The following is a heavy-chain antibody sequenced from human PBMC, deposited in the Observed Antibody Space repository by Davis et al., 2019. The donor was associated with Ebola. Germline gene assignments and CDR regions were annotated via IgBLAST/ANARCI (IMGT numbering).Heavy chain of an antibody. CDR3: ATLRYFDWLFPNGPDY. CDR2: ISGSGGRT. V-gene: IGHV3-23*01. D-gene: IGHD3-9*01. Sequence: PSETLSLTCAASGFTLSSHSMNWIRQAPGKGLEWVSGISGSGGRTYYADSVKGRFTISRDNSKNTLYLQMDSLRAEDTAVYYCATLRYFDWLFPNGPDYWGQGTLVTVSS. CDR1: GFTLSSHS. J-gene: IGHJ4*02.